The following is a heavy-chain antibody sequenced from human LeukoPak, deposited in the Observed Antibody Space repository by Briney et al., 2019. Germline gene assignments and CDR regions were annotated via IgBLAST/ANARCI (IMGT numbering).Heavy chain of an antibody. CDR2: INTNTGNP. D-gene: IGHD1-26*01. V-gene: IGHV7-4-1*02. Sequence: GASVKVSCTASGYTFTSYGISWVRQAPGQGLEWMGWINTNTGNPTYAQGFTGRFVFSLDTSVSTAYLQISSLKAEDTAVYYCARASGSSTYNWFDPWGQGTLVTVSS. J-gene: IGHJ5*02. CDR3: ARASGSSTYNWFDP. CDR1: GYTFTSYG.